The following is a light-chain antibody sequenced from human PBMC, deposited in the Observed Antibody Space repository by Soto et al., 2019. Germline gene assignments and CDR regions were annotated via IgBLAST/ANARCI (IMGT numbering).Light chain of an antibody. Sequence: DIQMTQSPSTLSASVGDRVTITCRASQSISGVLAWYQQKPGKAPKLLIYDASSLESGVPSRFSGSGSGTEFTLTISSLQPDDFATYYCQQYNSYSYTFGQGTKLEIK. J-gene: IGKJ2*01. CDR2: DAS. V-gene: IGKV1-5*01. CDR1: QSISGV. CDR3: QQYNSYSYT.